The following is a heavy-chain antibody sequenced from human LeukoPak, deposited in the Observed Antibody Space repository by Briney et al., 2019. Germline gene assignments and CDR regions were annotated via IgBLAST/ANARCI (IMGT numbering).Heavy chain of an antibody. J-gene: IGHJ3*02. V-gene: IGHV1-18*01. CDR2: ISAYNGNT. D-gene: IGHD3-3*01. Sequence: ASVKVSCKASGYTFTSYGISWVRQAPGQGLEWMGWISAYNGNTNYAQKLQGRVTMTTDTSTSTAYMELRSLRSDDTAVYYCARDSPNYDFWSAYDAFDIWGQGTMVTVSS. CDR3: ARDSPNYDFWSAYDAFDI. CDR1: GYTFTSYG.